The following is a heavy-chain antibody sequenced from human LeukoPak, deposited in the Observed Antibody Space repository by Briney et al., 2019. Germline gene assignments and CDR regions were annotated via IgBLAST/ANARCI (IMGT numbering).Heavy chain of an antibody. CDR3: AKCLFGTSSDYYYYGMDV. V-gene: IGHV3-30*18. J-gene: IGHJ6*02. CDR2: ISYDGSNK. D-gene: IGHD6-6*01. Sequence: GGSLRLSCAASGFTFSSYGMHWVRQAPGKGLEWVAVISYDGSNKYYAGSMKGRFTISRDTSKNTLYLQMNSLRPEDTAVYYCAKCLFGTSSDYYYYGMDVWGQGTTVTVSS. CDR1: GFTFSSYG.